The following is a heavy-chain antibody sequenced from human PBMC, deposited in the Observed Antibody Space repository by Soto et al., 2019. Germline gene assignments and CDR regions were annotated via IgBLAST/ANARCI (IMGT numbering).Heavy chain of an antibody. D-gene: IGHD6-6*01. J-gene: IGHJ5*02. CDR2: INAGNGNT. V-gene: IGHV1-3*01. CDR3: ARAPLSSPVWFDP. Sequence: ASVKVSFKASGYTCTSYAMHWLRHAPGQRLEWMGWINAGNGNTKYSQKFQGRVTITRDTSASTAYMELSSLRSEDTAVYYCARAPLSSPVWFDPWGQGTLVTVSS. CDR1: GYTCTSYA.